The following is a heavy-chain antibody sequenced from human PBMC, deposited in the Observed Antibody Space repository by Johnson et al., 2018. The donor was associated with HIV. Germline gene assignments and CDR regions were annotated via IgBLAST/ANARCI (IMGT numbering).Heavy chain of an antibody. D-gene: IGHD6-6*01. J-gene: IGHJ3*02. CDR1: GFTFDDYG. CDR3: ARDRYSSSSGAFDI. Sequence: VESGGGVVRPGGSLRLSCAASGFTFDDYGMSWVRQAPGKGLEWVSGINWNGGSTGYADSVKGGFTISRDNAKNYLYLQMNSLRAEDTALYYCARDRYSSSSGAFDIWGQGTMVTVSS. V-gene: IGHV3-20*04. CDR2: INWNGGST.